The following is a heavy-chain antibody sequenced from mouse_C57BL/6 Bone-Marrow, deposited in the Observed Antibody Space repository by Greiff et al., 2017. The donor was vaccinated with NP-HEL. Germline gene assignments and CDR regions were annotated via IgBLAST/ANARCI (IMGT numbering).Heavy chain of an antibody. CDR2: INPSSGYT. CDR3: ARSYYYGSSSWYFDV. CDR1: GYTFTSYT. V-gene: IGHV1-4*01. Sequence: VQLQQSGAELARPGASVKMSCKASGYTFTSYTMHWVKQRPGQGLEWIGYINPSSGYTKYNQKFKDKATLTADKSSSTAYMQLSSLTSEDSAVYYCARSYYYGSSSWYFDVWATGTTVTVSS. J-gene: IGHJ1*03. D-gene: IGHD1-1*01.